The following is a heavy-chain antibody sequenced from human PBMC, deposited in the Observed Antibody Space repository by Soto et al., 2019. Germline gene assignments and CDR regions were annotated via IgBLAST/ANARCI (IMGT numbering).Heavy chain of an antibody. CDR3: ARGGHVYYYYGMDV. J-gene: IGHJ6*02. V-gene: IGHV4-59*01. Sequence: QVQLQESGPGLVKPSETLSLTCTVSGGSISSYYWSWIRQSPGKGLEWIGYIYYSGSTNYNPSLKSRVTISVDTSKNQFSLKLSSVTAADTAVYYCARGGHVYYYYGMDVWGQGTTVTVSS. CDR1: GGSISSYY. CDR2: IYYSGST.